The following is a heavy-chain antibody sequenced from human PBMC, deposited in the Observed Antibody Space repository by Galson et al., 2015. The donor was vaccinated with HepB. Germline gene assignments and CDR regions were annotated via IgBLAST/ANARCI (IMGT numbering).Heavy chain of an antibody. Sequence: SVKVSCKASEYALIAYYMHWLRQAPGQGLEWMGDIIPIFNRPKYAQKFQGRVTITADESTNTAYMELSSLRSEDTAVYYCARGGIAVAGTGNWFDPWGQGTLVTVSS. CDR2: IIPIFNRP. V-gene: IGHV1-69*13. CDR1: EYALIAYY. J-gene: IGHJ5*02. D-gene: IGHD6-19*01. CDR3: ARGGIAVAGTGNWFDP.